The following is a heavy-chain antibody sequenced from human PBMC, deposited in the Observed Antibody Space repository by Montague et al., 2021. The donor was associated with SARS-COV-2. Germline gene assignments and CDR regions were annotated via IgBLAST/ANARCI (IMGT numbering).Heavy chain of an antibody. CDR1: TQAINAHY. CDR2: VSQPGSA. V-gene: IGHV4-34*01. D-gene: IGHD3-9*01. CDR3: ARGVYSRVIFVVSPRYYFDY. J-gene: IGHJ4*02. Sequence: SETLSLTCAVYTQAINAHYWTSLRQTPGNRPEWIAEVSQPGSAKYNPSLKSRVTISVDTYRKQVSLRLTSVTAADTATYYCARGVYSRVIFVVSPRYYFDYWGQGNMVAVSA.